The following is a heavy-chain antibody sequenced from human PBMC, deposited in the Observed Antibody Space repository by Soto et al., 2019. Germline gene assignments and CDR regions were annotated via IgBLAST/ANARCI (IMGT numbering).Heavy chain of an antibody. CDR1: GFSFSDYS. CDR3: AKDVSVEGTGSYYSFDYGMDV. D-gene: IGHD3-10*01. Sequence: HPGGSLRLSCAASGFSFSDYSMNWVRQAPGKGLEWVSSISGSSATIKYADSVRGRFTISRDNSKNTLYGQMDSLKAEDTAVYYCAKDVSVEGTGSYYSFDYGMDVWGQGTTVTVSS. J-gene: IGHJ6*02. V-gene: IGHV3-23*01. CDR2: ISGSSATI.